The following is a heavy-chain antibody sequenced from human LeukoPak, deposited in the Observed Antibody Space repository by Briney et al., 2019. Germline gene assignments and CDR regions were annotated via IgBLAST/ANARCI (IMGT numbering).Heavy chain of an antibody. Sequence: ASVKVSCKASGYTFTSYYMHWVRQAPGQGLEWMGIINPSGGSTSYAQKFQGRVTMTRDTSTSTVYMELSSLRSEDTAVYYCARVERKVFIYSSGWYGAFDIWGQGTMVTVSS. CDR2: INPSGGST. CDR3: ARVERKVFIYSSGWYGAFDI. J-gene: IGHJ3*02. V-gene: IGHV1-46*01. D-gene: IGHD6-19*01. CDR1: GYTFTSYY.